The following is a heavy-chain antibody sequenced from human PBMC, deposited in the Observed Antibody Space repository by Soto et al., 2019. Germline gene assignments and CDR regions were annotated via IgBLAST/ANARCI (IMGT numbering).Heavy chain of an antibody. V-gene: IGHV3-33*01. CDR2: IWYDGSNK. J-gene: IGHJ4*02. D-gene: IGHD6-13*01. CDR1: GFTFSSYG. Sequence: PVGSLRLSCAASGFTFSSYGMHWVRQAPGKGLEWVAVIWYDGSNKYYADSVKGRFTISRDNSKNTLYLQMNSLRAEDTAVYYCARLSIAAAGGFDYWGQGTLVTVSS. CDR3: ARLSIAAAGGFDY.